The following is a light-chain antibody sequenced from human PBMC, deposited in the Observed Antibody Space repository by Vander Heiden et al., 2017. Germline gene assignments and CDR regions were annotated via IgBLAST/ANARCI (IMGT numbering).Light chain of an antibody. V-gene: IGKV3-20*01. Sequence: EIVLTPSPGTLSFSPGERATLSCRASQTVSSSDLAWYQQKPGQAPRLLIYGASSRATGIPDRFSGSGSGTDFTLTISRLEPEDFAVYYCQQYGSAPRTFGQGTKVELK. CDR2: GAS. CDR3: QQYGSAPRT. J-gene: IGKJ1*01. CDR1: QTVSSSD.